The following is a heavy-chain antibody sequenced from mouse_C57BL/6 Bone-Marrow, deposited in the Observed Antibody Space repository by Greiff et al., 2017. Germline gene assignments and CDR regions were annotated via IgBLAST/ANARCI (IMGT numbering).Heavy chain of an antibody. CDR1: GYTFTDYY. D-gene: IGHD1-1*01. CDR3: ARYSSYDFDY. CDR2: INPNNGGT. V-gene: IGHV1-26*01. J-gene: IGHJ2*01. Sequence: EVQLQQSGPELVKPGASVKISCKASGYTFTDYYMNWVKQSHGKSLEWIGDINPNNGGTSYNQKFKGKATLTVDKSSSTAYMELRSLTSEDSAVYYCARYSSYDFDYWGQGTTLTVSS.